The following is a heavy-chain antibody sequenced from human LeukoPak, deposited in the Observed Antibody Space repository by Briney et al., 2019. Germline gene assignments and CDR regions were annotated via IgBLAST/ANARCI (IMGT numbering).Heavy chain of an antibody. Sequence: SVKVSCKASGGTFSSYAISWVRQAPGQGLEWMGGIIPIFGTANYAQKFQGRVTITADESTSTAYMELSSLRSEDTAVYYCARDDSLSGYDLYYFDYWGQGTLVTVSS. CDR3: ARDDSLSGYDLYYFDY. D-gene: IGHD5-12*01. V-gene: IGHV1-69*13. CDR1: GGTFSSYA. J-gene: IGHJ4*02. CDR2: IIPIFGTA.